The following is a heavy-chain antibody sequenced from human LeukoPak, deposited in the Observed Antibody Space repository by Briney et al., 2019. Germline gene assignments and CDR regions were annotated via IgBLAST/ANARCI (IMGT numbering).Heavy chain of an antibody. CDR2: ITGGGTT. J-gene: IGHJ3*01. CDR3: ARDPNGDYIGAFEF. V-gene: IGHV3-23*01. Sequence: GGSLRLSCVASGFTFSNYVVMWVRQAPGQGLEWVSAITGGGTTRYADSVKGRFTISRDNSKNTLYLQMNSLRVEDTAQYFCARDPNGDYIGAFEFWGQGTGVTVSS. D-gene: IGHD4-17*01. CDR1: GFTFSNYV.